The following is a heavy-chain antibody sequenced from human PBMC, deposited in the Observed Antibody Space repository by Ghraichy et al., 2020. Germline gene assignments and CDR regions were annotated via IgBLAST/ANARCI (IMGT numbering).Heavy chain of an antibody. J-gene: IGHJ3*02. V-gene: IGHV4-30-2*01. CDR1: GGSISSGGYS. CDR2: IYHSGST. D-gene: IGHD3-22*01. Sequence: TLSLTCAVSGGSISSGGYSWSWIRQPPGKGLEWIRYIYHSGSTYYNPSLKSRVTISVDRSKNQFSLKLSSVTAADTDVYYCARAKDGEYYCDSSGRGYAFDIGGQGTMVTVSS. CDR3: ARAKDGEYYCDSSGRGYAFDI.